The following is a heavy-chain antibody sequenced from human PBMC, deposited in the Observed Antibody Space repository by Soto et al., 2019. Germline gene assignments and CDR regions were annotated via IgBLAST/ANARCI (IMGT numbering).Heavy chain of an antibody. CDR2: ISSSPGAT. J-gene: IGHJ4*02. CDR3: VRDSAYSFDY. CDR1: GFALSYYN. Sequence: GGSLRLSCAASGFALSYYNMKWVRQAPGKGLEWISDISSSPGATYYADSVKGRFTISRDYAKNSLYLQMNNLRVEDTAIYYCVRDSAYSFDYWGQGTLVTVSS. V-gene: IGHV3-48*01. D-gene: IGHD2-21*01.